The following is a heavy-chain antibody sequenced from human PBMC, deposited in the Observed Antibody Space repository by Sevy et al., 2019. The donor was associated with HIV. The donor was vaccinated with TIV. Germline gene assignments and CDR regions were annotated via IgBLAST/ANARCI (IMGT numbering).Heavy chain of an antibody. D-gene: IGHD6-6*01. J-gene: IGHJ4*02. CDR1: GYTFTSYG. V-gene: IGHV1-69*13. CDR3: ARGLIATRRGGGYYFDY. CDR2: IIPIFGTA. Sequence: ASVKVSCKASGYTFTSYGINWVRQAPGQGLEWMGGIIPIFGTANYAQKFQGRVTVTADESTSTAYMELSSLRSEDTTVYYCARGLIATRRGGGYYFDYWGQGTLVTVSS.